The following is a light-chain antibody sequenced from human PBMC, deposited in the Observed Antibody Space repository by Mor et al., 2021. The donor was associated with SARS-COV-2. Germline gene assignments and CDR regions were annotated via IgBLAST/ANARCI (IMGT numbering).Light chain of an antibody. V-gene: IGLV2-11*01. Sequence: PKLLMSDVTKRPSGVPDRFSGSKSGNTASLTISGLQAEDEADYYCCSYAGSPYVFGTGTKVTVL. CDR3: CSYAGSPYV. CDR2: DVT. J-gene: IGLJ1*01.